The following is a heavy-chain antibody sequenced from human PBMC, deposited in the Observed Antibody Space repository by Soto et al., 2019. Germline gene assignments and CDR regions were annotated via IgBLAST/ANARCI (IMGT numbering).Heavy chain of an antibody. CDR2: IYYSGST. CDR1: GGSISSYY. V-gene: IGHV4-59*01. J-gene: IGHJ4*02. Sequence: QVQLQESGPGLVKPSETLSLTCTVSGGSISSYYWSWIRQPPGKGLEWIGYIYYSGSTNYNPSLKSRVTISVDTSKNQFSLKLSSVTAADTAVYYCARGAMTSFDYWGQGTLVTVSS. D-gene: IGHD2-21*02. CDR3: ARGAMTSFDY.